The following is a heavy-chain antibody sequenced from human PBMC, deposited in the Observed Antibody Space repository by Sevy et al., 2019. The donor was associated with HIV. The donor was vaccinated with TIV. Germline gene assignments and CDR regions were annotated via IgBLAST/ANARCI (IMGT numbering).Heavy chain of an antibody. V-gene: IGHV3-23*01. CDR3: AKGGGGHYDPDEIAYYFYYYNMDV. J-gene: IGHJ6*03. Sequence: GSLRLSCAVSGFSFDSYGMTWVRQAPGKGLEWVSAISGSGTRTYYADSVKGRFIISRDNSKNTLDLQMNSLRAEDTANYYCAKGGGGHYDPDEIAYYFYYYNMDVWGKGTTVTVSS. D-gene: IGHD3-22*01. CDR2: ISGSGTRT. CDR1: GFSFDSYG.